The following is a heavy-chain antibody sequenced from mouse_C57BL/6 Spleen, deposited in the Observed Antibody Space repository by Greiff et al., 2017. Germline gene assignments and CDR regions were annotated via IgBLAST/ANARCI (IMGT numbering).Heavy chain of an antibody. J-gene: IGHJ2*01. D-gene: IGHD1-1*02. CDR1: GFTFSSYG. CDR2: ISSGGSYT. V-gene: IGHV5-6*01. CDR3: ASHYGTPYFDY. Sequence: EVQLVESGGDLVKPGGSLKLSCAASGFTFSSYGMSWVRQTPDKRLEWVATISSGGSYTYYPDSVKGRFTISRDNAKNTLYLQMSSLTSENTAMYYCASHYGTPYFDYWGQGTTLTVSS.